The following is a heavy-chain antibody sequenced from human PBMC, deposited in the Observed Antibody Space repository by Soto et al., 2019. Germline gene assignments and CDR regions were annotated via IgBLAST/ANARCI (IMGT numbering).Heavy chain of an antibody. CDR3: TKGGGDY. V-gene: IGHV3-23*01. CDR1: GFTFSTYL. Sequence: EAHVLESGGGLVQPGGSLRLSCLASGFTFSTYLLGWVRQAPGKGLEWVSGISGAGGSTSYADSVKGRFTISRDNSKNTLYLQMNSLRAEDTAGYYCTKGGGDYWGQGTLVTVSS. D-gene: IGHD3-10*01. CDR2: ISGAGGST. J-gene: IGHJ4*02.